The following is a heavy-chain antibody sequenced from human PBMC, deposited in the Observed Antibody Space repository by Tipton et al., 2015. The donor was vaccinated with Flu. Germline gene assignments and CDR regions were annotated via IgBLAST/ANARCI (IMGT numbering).Heavy chain of an antibody. Sequence: QVQLVQSGAEVEKPGASVKVSCKASGYSFTDFYIHWVRQAPGQGLEWMGRINPNSGDINSAQKFQGRLIMTGDTSTTTAYMELSRLRSDDTAVYYCARISRDGFNAFDYWGQGTLVTVSS. CDR3: ARISRDGFNAFDY. V-gene: IGHV1-2*06. CDR2: INPNSGDI. J-gene: IGHJ4*02. D-gene: IGHD5-24*01. CDR1: GYSFTDFY.